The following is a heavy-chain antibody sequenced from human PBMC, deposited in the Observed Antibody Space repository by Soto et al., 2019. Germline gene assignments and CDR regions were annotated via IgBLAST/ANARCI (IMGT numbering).Heavy chain of an antibody. CDR3: AKEFRTSGSRNAFDL. D-gene: IGHD1-26*01. V-gene: IGHV3-66*01. J-gene: IGHJ3*01. CDR1: GFTVSSNY. CDR2: TYPGGTT. Sequence: SGGSLRLSCAASGFTVSSNYMSWVRQAPGKGLEWVSVTYPGGTTYYADSVKGRFIISRDISKNTLDLQMNSLRAEDTAVYYCAKEFRTSGSRNAFDLWGQGTMVTVSS.